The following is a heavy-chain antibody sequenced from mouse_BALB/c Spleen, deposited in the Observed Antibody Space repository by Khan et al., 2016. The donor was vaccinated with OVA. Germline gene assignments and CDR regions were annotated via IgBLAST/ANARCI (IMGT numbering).Heavy chain of an antibody. CDR3: ARGNYYGYAMDY. V-gene: IGHV3-2*02. D-gene: IGHD1-1*01. CDR1: GYSITSNYA. CDR2: ISYSGST. Sequence: EVQLQESGPGLVKPSQSLSLTCTVTGYSITSNYAWNWIRQFPENKMEWMGYISYSGSTSYNPSLKSRISITRDTSKNQFFLLLSSVTTEDTATYYCARGNYYGYAMDYWGQGTSVTVSS. J-gene: IGHJ4*01.